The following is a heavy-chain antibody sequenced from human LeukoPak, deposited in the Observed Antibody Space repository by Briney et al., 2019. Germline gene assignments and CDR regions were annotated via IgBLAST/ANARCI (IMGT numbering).Heavy chain of an antibody. CDR3: ASKLAVDYYYYGMDV. Sequence: GSSVKLSCKASGGTFSSYAISWVRQAPGQGVEWRRGIIPIFGTANYAQKFQGRVTITADESTSTAYMELSSLRSEDTAVYYCASKLAVDYYYYGMDVWGKGTTVTVSS. J-gene: IGHJ6*04. V-gene: IGHV1-69*01. CDR2: IIPIFGTA. CDR1: GGTFSSYA. D-gene: IGHD6-19*01.